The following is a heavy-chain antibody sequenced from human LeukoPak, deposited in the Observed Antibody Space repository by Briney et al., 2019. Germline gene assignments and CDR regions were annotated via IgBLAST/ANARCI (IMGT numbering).Heavy chain of an antibody. D-gene: IGHD3-10*01. Sequence: SETLSLTCTVSGGSLNSYYWSWIRQPPGKGLECIGYIHYTGSTNYNPSLKSRVTISVDTSKSQFSLKLSSVTAADTAIYYCARGGYYGSGNDFRFDPWGQGTLVIVSS. V-gene: IGHV4-59*01. J-gene: IGHJ5*02. CDR1: GGSLNSYY. CDR2: IHYTGST. CDR3: ARGGYYGSGNDFRFDP.